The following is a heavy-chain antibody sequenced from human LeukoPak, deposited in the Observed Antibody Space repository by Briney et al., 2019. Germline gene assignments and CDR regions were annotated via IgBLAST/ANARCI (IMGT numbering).Heavy chain of an antibody. CDR2: IHSGGST. D-gene: IGHD3-10*01. Sequence: GGSLRLSCEASGTRVSDNYMYWVRQAPGKGLEWVSLIHSGGSTYYADSVKGRFTISRDNAKKSLYLQMKSLRAEDTAVYYCARGTLYYGSESYDYWGQGTLVAVSS. CDR1: GTRVSDNY. J-gene: IGHJ4*02. CDR3: ARGTLYYGSESYDY. V-gene: IGHV3-69-1*02.